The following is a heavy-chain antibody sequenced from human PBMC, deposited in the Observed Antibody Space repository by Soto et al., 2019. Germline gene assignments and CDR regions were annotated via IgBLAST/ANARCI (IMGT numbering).Heavy chain of an antibody. CDR1: GFTVSDNF. CDR3: ARDPRRSPRIAAAGPTGY. CDR2: IYSSGST. D-gene: IGHD6-13*01. Sequence: PGGSLRLSCAASGFTVSDNFMSWVRQAPGEGLEWVSVIYSSGSTYYADSVKGRFTISRDKSKNTLYLQMNSLRSEDTAVYYCARDPRRSPRIAAAGPTGYWGQGTLVTVSS. V-gene: IGHV3-53*05. J-gene: IGHJ4*02.